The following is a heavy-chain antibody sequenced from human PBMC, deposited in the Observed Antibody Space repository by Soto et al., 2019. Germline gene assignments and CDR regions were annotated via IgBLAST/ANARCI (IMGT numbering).Heavy chain of an antibody. Sequence: SETLSLTCAVSGGSISSSNWGSWVRQPPGKGLEWIGEIYDSGSSNYNPSLKSRVTISVDKSKNQFSLKLSSVTAAATAVYHWALTRGQWPDSAFDIWGRGTTVTLS. D-gene: IGHD6-19*01. V-gene: IGHV4-4*02. CDR2: IYDSGSS. CDR3: ALTRGQWPDSAFDI. J-gene: IGHJ3*02. CDR1: GGSISSSNW.